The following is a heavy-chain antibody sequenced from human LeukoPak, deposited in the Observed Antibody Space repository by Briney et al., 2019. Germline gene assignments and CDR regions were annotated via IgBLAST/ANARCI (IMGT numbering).Heavy chain of an antibody. D-gene: IGHD3-9*01. CDR2: ISHSGSA. J-gene: IGHJ3*02. V-gene: IGHV4-34*01. CDR3: ARAWVDVLTAPRYGLDI. CDR1: GGSFSGFY. Sequence: SETLSLTCGVYGGSFSGFYWIWIRQPPGKGLEWIGEISHSGSANYNPSLKSRVTISVDTSKNQFSLRLSSVTAADTAVYYCARAWVDVLTAPRYGLDIWGPGTMVTVSS.